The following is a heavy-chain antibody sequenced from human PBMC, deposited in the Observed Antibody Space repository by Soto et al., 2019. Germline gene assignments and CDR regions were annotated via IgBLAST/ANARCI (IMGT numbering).Heavy chain of an antibody. V-gene: IGHV3-23*01. Sequence: AGGSLRDSCAASGGTFSGYARSLVRQAPGKGLEWVSAISGSGGSTYYADSVKGRFTISRDNSKNTLYLQMNSLRAEDTAVYYCAKDLIPGDPSDYWGQGTLVTVSS. CDR3: AKDLIPGDPSDY. CDR2: ISGSGGST. J-gene: IGHJ4*02. CDR1: GGTFSGYA. D-gene: IGHD2-21*02.